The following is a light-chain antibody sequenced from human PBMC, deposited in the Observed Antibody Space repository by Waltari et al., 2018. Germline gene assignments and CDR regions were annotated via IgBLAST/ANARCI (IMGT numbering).Light chain of an antibody. Sequence: SVLTQPPSASGTPGQRATLSCSGSISNIRNNYVSWYQQPPGTAPKLLIYSNNQRPSGVPDRFSGSKSGTAASLAINGLRSEDEADYYCATWDDSLRMVFGGGTELTVL. CDR2: SNN. J-gene: IGLJ3*02. CDR3: ATWDDSLRMV. CDR1: ISNIRNNY. V-gene: IGLV1-47*01.